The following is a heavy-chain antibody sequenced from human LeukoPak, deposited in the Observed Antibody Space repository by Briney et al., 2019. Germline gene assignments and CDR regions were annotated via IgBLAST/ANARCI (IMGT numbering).Heavy chain of an antibody. CDR2: ISWNSGSI. CDR1: GFTFDDYA. V-gene: IGHV3-9*03. D-gene: IGHD3-9*01. CDR3: AKDNDDTLTGLFDY. J-gene: IGHJ4*02. Sequence: GRSLRLSCAASGFTFDDYAMHWVRQAPGKGLEWVSGISWNSGSIGYADSVKGRFTISRDNAKNSLYLQMNSLRAEDMALYYCAKDNDDTLTGLFDYWGQGTLVTVSS.